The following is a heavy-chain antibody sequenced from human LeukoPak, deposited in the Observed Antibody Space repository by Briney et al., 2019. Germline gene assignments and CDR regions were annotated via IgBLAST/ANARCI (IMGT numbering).Heavy chain of an antibody. D-gene: IGHD4-17*01. CDR3: ARAVYGDYGKDY. CDR1: GGSISSGSYY. CDR2: IYTSGST. V-gene: IGHV4-61*02. Sequence: SETLSLTCTVSGGSISSGSYYWSWIRQPAGKGLEWIGRIYTSGSTNYNPSLKSRVTISVDTSKNQFSLKLSSVTAADTAVYYCARAVYGDYGKDYWGQGTLVTVSS. J-gene: IGHJ4*02.